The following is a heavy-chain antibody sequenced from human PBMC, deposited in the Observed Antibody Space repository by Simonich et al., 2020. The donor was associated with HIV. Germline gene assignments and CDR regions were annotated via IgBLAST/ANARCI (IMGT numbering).Heavy chain of an antibody. CDR1: GFTFGDYA. J-gene: IGHJ6*03. CDR3: TTDPNWEGGNYYYYYMDV. V-gene: IGHV3-15*01. CDR2: IKSKTDGETA. D-gene: IGHD7-27*01. Sequence: GGGLVQPGRSLRLSCRASGFTFGDYAMSWVRQAPGKGLEWVGRIKSKTDGETADYAAPVKGRFTISRHDSKNTLYLQMNSLKTEDTAVYYCTTDPNWEGGNYYYYYMDVLGKGSTVTVS.